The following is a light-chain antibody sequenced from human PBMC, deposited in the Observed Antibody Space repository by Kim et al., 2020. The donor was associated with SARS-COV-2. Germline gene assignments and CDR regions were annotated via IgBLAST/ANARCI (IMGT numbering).Light chain of an antibody. J-gene: IGKJ1*01. CDR1: QSGSSTY. CDR2: GAS. Sequence: EIVLTQSPGTLSLSPGERATLSCRASQSGSSTYLAWYQQRPGQAPRLLIYGASSRATGVPDRFSGSGSGADFTLTISRLEPEDFAVHYCQQHGTSPRTFGQGTKVDIK. V-gene: IGKV3-20*01. CDR3: QQHGTSPRT.